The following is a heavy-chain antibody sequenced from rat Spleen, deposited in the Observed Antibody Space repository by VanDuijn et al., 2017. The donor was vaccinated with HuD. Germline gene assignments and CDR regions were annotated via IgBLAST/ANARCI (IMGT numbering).Heavy chain of an antibody. D-gene: IGHD1-2*01. CDR2: ISSGGST. J-gene: IGHJ2*01. CDR1: GFSLTSYT. CDR3: AREPYYYSSWDYFDY. Sequence: QVQLKESGPGLVQPSQTLSLTCTVSGFSLTSYTVSWVRQPPGQGLEWIAAISSGGSTYYNSALKSRLSISRDTSKSQVFLKMNSLQTEDTAMYFCAREPYYYSSWDYFDYWGQGVMVPVSS. V-gene: IGHV2-6*01.